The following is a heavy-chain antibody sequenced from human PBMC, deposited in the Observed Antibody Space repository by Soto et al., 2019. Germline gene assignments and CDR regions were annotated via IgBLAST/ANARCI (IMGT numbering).Heavy chain of an antibody. V-gene: IGHV1-2*04. Sequence: ASVKVSCKASGYTFTGYYMHWVRQAPGQGLEWMGWINPNSGGTNYAQKFQGWVTMTRDTSISTAYMELSRLRSDDTAVYYCARDLLVVPAAIGAFYYYYYGMDVWGQGTTVTVSS. CDR3: ARDLLVVPAAIGAFYYYYYGMDV. CDR1: GYTFTGYY. D-gene: IGHD2-2*01. CDR2: INPNSGGT. J-gene: IGHJ6*02.